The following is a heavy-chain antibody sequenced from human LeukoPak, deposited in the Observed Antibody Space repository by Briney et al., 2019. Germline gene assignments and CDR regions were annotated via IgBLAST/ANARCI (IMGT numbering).Heavy chain of an antibody. Sequence: SETLSLTCTVSGGSISSYYWSWIRQPAGKGLEWIGRIYTSGSTNYNPSLKSRVTMSVDTSKNQFSLKLSSVTAADTAVYYCARFSQYYDSPTHYLDYWGQGILVTVSS. D-gene: IGHD2/OR15-2a*01. V-gene: IGHV4-4*07. J-gene: IGHJ4*02. CDR1: GGSISSYY. CDR3: ARFSQYYDSPTHYLDY. CDR2: IYTSGST.